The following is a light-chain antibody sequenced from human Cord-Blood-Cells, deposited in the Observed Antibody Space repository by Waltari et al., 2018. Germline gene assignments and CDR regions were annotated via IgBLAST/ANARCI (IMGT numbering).Light chain of an antibody. V-gene: IGKV3-20*01. CDR2: GAS. CDR1: QSVSSSY. CDR3: QQYGSSPYT. J-gene: IGKJ2*01. Sequence: EIVLTQSPGTLSLSPGERATISCRASQSVSSSYLAWYQQKPGQAPRLLIYGASRRATGIPDRFSGSGSGTDFTLTIIRLEPEDFAVYYCQQYGSSPYTFGQGTKLEIK.